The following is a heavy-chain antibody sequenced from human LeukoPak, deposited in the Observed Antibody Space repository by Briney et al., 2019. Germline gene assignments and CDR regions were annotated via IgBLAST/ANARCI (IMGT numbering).Heavy chain of an antibody. CDR2: IWHDGSVE. J-gene: IGHJ6*03. Sequence: GRSLRLSCTASGFMFSRLGMQWVRQAPGEGLEWVAMIWHDGSVEEHADSVKGRFTISRDNSQNTLYLQMNSLRDDDTAVYYCAKDGDQFRGYLDAWGKGTTVTVSS. V-gene: IGHV3-33*06. CDR1: GFMFSRLG. CDR3: AKDGDQFRGYLDA. D-gene: IGHD7-27*01.